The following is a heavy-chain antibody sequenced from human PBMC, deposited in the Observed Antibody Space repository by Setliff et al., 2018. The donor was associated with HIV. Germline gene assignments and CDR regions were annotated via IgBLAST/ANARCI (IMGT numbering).Heavy chain of an antibody. CDR2: IHTSGNT. CDR1: GGSISSHY. V-gene: IGHV4-4*07. Sequence: SETLSLTCTVSGGSISSHYWSWIRQPPGKGLQWIGRIHTSGNTNYNPSLKSRVTISVDTSKSQFSLKLSSLTAADTAVYYCARGRTQWPNYNYFDPWGLGTLVTVSS. J-gene: IGHJ5*02. CDR3: ARGRTQWPNYNYFDP. D-gene: IGHD6-19*01.